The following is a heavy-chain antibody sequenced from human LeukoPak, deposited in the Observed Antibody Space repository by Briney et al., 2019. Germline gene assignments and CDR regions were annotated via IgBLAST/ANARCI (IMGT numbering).Heavy chain of an antibody. CDR1: GFTFSSYN. CDR2: ISTSSNYR. Sequence: GGSLRLSCAASGFTFSSYNMNWVRQAPGKGLECVSSISTSSNYRYYADSVKGRFTISRDNAKNSLYLQMNSLRAEDTAVYYCAELGITMIGGVWGKGTTVTISS. CDR3: AELGITMIGGV. V-gene: IGHV3-21*01. J-gene: IGHJ6*04. D-gene: IGHD3-10*02.